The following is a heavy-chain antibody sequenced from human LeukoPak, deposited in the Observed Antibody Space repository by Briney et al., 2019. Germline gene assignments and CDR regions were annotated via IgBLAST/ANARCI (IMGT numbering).Heavy chain of an antibody. J-gene: IGHJ5*02. CDR3: ARGSDTAMGWFDP. CDR1: GGSISSGGYY. CDR2: IYYSGST. D-gene: IGHD5-18*01. Sequence: SETLSLTCTVSGGSISSGGYYWSWIRQHPGKGLEWLGYIYYSGSTYYNPSLKSRVTISVDTSKNQFSLKLSSVTAADTAVYYCARGSDTAMGWFDPWGQGTLVTVSS. V-gene: IGHV4-31*03.